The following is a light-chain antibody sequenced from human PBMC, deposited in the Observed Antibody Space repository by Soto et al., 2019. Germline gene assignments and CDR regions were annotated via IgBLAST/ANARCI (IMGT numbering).Light chain of an antibody. CDR3: HQYDDWPPGYT. CDR2: GAS. Sequence: EIVMTQSPATLSVSPGERATLSCRASQSVSNNLAWYQQRPGQAPRLLIHGASTRATGIPARFGGSGSGTEFTLTISSLQSEDFALYYWHQYDDWPPGYTFGQGTKLEI. V-gene: IGKV3-15*01. J-gene: IGKJ2*01. CDR1: QSVSNN.